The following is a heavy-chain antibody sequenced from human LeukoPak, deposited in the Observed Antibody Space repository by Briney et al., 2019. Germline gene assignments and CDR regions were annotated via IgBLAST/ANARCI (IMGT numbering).Heavy chain of an antibody. Sequence: GESLKISCKGAGYIFSTYWIGWVRQLPGKGLELMGIIYPGDSDTRYSPSFQGQVTISADKSISTAYLQWSSLKASDTAMYYCARQGYGDYYSDYWGQGTLVTVSS. J-gene: IGHJ4*02. V-gene: IGHV5-51*01. D-gene: IGHD4-17*01. CDR2: IYPGDSDT. CDR3: ARQGYGDYYSDY. CDR1: GYIFSTYW.